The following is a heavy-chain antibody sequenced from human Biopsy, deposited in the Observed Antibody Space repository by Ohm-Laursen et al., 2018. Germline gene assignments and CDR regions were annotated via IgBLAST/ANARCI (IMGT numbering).Heavy chain of an antibody. V-gene: IGHV1-46*02. CDR2: INPTGGTA. D-gene: IGHD3-9*01. Sequence: GSSVKVSCKASGGTFNRDAISWVRQAPGQGLEWMGIINPTGGTASYAEKFQGRVTLTRDTSTGTVYLELNSLIYEDTALYYCARDETGSSVFGPYYYGMDVWGQGTTVTVSS. J-gene: IGHJ6*02. CDR3: ARDETGSSVFGPYYYGMDV. CDR1: GGTFNRDA.